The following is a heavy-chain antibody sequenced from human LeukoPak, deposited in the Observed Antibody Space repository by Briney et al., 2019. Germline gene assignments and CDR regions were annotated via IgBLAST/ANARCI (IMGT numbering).Heavy chain of an antibody. V-gene: IGHV3-23*01. CDR2: ISNSGGST. D-gene: IGHD3-16*02. Sequence: PGGSLRLSCAASGFTFNNYAMSWVRQAPGKGLEWVSAISNSGGSTYYADSVKGRFTISRDNSKNTLYLQMNSLRAEDTAVYYCARDRNDYVWGIYRYGDYWGQGTLVTVPS. CDR3: ARDRNDYVWGIYRYGDY. CDR1: GFTFNNYA. J-gene: IGHJ4*02.